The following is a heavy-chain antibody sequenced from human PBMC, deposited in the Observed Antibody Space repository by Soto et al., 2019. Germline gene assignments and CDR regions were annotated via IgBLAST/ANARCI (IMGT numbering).Heavy chain of an antibody. CDR2: VYYSGST. V-gene: IGHV4-59*08. D-gene: IGHD3-3*01. J-gene: IGHJ4*02. CDR1: GGSISSHY. CDR3: ARALVVECLLPPIFDD. Sequence: PSETLSLTCTVSGGSISSHYWSWIRQPPGQGLEWIGYVYYSGSTNYNPSLKSRVTISVDTSKSQFSLRLSSVTAADTAVYYCARALVVECLLPPIFDDWGQGILGTVSS.